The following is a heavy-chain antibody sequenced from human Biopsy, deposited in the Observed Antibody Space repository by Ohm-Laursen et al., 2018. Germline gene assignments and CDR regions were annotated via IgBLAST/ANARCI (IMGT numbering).Heavy chain of an antibody. J-gene: IGHJ4*02. Sequence: SSVKVSCNTSGGPSSNYAFSWVRQAPGQGLEWVGRIVPVLGHLNYAQRFQGRVSITADKSTSYVFMELSRLTSGDTAVYYCAADADGYYTEFDYWGPGTLVTVSS. CDR1: GGPSSNYA. CDR3: AADADGYYTEFDY. V-gene: IGHV1-69*04. CDR2: IVPVLGHL. D-gene: IGHD3-3*01.